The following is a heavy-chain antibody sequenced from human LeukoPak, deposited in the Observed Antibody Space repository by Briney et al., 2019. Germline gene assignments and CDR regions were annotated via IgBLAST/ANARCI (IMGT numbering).Heavy chain of an antibody. CDR3: AKSQGAFVGAHTGNAFDI. CDR1: GFTVSSNY. J-gene: IGHJ3*02. V-gene: IGHV3-20*04. Sequence: GGFLRLSCAASGFTVSSNYMSWVRQAPGKGLEWVSGINWNGGSTGYADSVKGRFTISRDNAKNSLYLQLNSLRAEDMALYYCAKSQGAFVGAHTGNAFDIWGQGTMVTVSS. CDR2: INWNGGST. D-gene: IGHD1-26*01.